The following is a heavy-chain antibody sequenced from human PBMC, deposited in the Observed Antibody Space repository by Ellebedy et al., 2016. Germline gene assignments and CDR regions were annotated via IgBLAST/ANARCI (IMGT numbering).Heavy chain of an antibody. D-gene: IGHD2-21*02. CDR2: INPSGGST. CDR3: AREAMVVTAGGTKNWFDP. Sequence: ASVKVSXXPSGYTLTSYYMHWVRQAPGQGLEWMGIINPSGGSTSYAQKFQGRVTMTTDTSTSTAYMELRSLRSDDTAVLYCAREAMVVTAGGTKNWFDPWGQGTLVTVSS. V-gene: IGHV1-46*01. CDR1: GYTLTSYY. J-gene: IGHJ5*02.